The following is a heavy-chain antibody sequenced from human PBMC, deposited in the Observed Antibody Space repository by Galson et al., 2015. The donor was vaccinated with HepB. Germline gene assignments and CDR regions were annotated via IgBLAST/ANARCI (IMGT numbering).Heavy chain of an antibody. D-gene: IGHD4-17*01. CDR1: GGSFSGYY. J-gene: IGHJ6*02. CDR2: INHSGST. V-gene: IGHV4-34*01. CDR3: ARENYGDYLYYYYGMTS. Sequence: TLSLTCAVYGGSFSGYYWSWIRQPPGKRLEWIGEINHSGSTNYNPSLKSRVTMSVDTSKNQFSLKLSSVTAADTAVYYCARENYGDYLYYYYGMTSGAKGPRSPSP.